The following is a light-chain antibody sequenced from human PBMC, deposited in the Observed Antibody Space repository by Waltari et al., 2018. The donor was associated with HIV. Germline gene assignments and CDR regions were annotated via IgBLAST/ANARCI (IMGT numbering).Light chain of an antibody. CDR3: QSYDSSLSDWV. CDR2: GSE. V-gene: IGLV1-40*01. Sequence: QSVLTQPPSVSGAPGPRVTISCTGSSSNIGAGYDAHRYQQLPGAAPKLLIYGSEYRPSGVPDRFAGSRSGSAASLAITGLQAEDEADYYCQSYDSSLSDWVFGGGTKLTVL. CDR1: SSNIGAGYD. J-gene: IGLJ3*02.